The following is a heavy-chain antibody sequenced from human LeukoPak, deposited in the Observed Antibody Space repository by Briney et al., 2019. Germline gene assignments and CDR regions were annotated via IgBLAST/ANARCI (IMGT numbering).Heavy chain of an antibody. J-gene: IGHJ4*02. D-gene: IGHD3-9*01. CDR1: GFTFSSYG. CDR3: ASSIRYFDWLLSWYFDY. V-gene: IGHV3-30*02. CDR2: IRYDGSNK. Sequence: GGSLRLSCAASGFTFSSYGMHWVRQAPGKGLEWVAFIRYDGSNKYYADSVKGRFTISRDNAKNSLYLQMNSLRAEDTAVYYCASSIRYFDWLLSWYFDYWGQGTLVTVSS.